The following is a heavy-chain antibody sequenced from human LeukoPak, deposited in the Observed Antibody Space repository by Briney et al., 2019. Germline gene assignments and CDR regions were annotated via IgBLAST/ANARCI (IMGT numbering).Heavy chain of an antibody. J-gene: IGHJ4*02. CDR1: GGSISSYY. D-gene: IGHD3-22*01. CDR2: IYTSGST. CDR3: ARWTYYGSSGIFDY. V-gene: IGHV4-4*07. Sequence: PSETLSLTCTVSGGSISSYYWSWIRQPAGKGLEWIGRIYTSGSTNYNPSLKSRVTMPVDTSKNQFSLKLSSVTAADTAVYYCARWTYYGSSGIFDYWGQGTLVTVSS.